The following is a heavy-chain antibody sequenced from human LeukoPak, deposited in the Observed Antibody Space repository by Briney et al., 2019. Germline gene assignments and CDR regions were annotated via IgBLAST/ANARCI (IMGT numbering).Heavy chain of an antibody. CDR2: ISAYNGNT. CDR3: ARGSRVVIKHPFDY. CDR1: GYTFTSYG. Sequence: ASVKVSCKASGYTFTSYGISRVRQAPGQGLEWMGWISAYNGNTNYAQKLQGRVTMTTDTSTSTAYMELRSLRSDDTAVYYCARGSRVVIKHPFDYWGQGTLVTVSS. V-gene: IGHV1-18*01. J-gene: IGHJ4*02. D-gene: IGHD3-3*01.